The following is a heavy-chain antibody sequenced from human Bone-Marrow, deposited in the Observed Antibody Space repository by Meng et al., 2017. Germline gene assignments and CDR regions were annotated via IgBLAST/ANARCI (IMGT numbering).Heavy chain of an antibody. V-gene: IGHV1-2*06. CDR2: INPKSGDT. CDR3: ARDEDISAAGKLFGDY. D-gene: IGHD6-25*01. CDR1: GYNCPDYY. Sequence: QWQQVQSGAEMKKPGASVKVSFQPSGYNCPDYYIHWVRRAPGQGLEWMGRINPKSGDTHYAQKFQARVTMTGDTSISTAYMELSGLRSDDTAMYYCARDEDISAAGKLFGDYWGQGTLVTVSS. J-gene: IGHJ4*02.